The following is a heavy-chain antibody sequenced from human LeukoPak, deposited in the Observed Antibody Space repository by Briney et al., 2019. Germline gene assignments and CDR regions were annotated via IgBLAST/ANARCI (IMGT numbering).Heavy chain of an antibody. D-gene: IGHD3-9*01. CDR3: ARVGEGGYFDWLPIYY. V-gene: IGHV4-59*01. J-gene: IGHJ4*02. CDR2: IYYSGST. CDR1: GGSISSYY. Sequence: SETLSLTCTVSGGSISSYYWSWIRQPPGKGLEWIGYIYYSGSTNYNPSLKSRVTISVDTSKNQFSLKLSSVTAADTAVYYCARVGEGGYFDWLPIYYWGQGTLVTGSS.